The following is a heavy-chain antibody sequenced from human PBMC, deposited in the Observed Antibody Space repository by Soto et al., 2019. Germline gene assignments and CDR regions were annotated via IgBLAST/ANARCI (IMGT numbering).Heavy chain of an antibody. D-gene: IGHD5-12*01. J-gene: IGHJ4*02. CDR3: ASTFGGYVFDY. CDR1: GFTFSSYS. V-gene: IGHV3-21*01. Sequence: PGGSLRLSCAASGFTFSSYSMNWVRQAPGKGLEWVSSISSSSSYIYYADSVKGRFTISRDNAKNSLYLQTNSLRAEDTAVYYCASTFGGYVFDYWGQGTLVTVSS. CDR2: ISSSSSYI.